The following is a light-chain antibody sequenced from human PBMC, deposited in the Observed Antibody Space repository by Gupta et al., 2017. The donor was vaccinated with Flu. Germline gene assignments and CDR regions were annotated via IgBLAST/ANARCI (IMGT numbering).Light chain of an antibody. J-gene: IGKJ3*01. CDR1: QSVSSY. CDR2: DAS. Sequence: IVLTQSQATLSLSPGERATLSCRASQSVSSYLAWYQQKPGQAPRLLIYDASNRATGIPARFSGSGSGTDFTLTISSLEPEDFAVYYCQQRSNWPLFTFGHGTKVDIK. CDR3: QQRSNWPLFT. V-gene: IGKV3-11*01.